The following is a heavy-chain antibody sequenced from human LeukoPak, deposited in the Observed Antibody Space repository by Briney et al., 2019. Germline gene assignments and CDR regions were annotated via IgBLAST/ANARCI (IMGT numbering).Heavy chain of an antibody. V-gene: IGHV3-21*01. CDR1: GFTFSSYS. CDR3: ARDPDTTGGDAFDI. J-gene: IGHJ3*02. Sequence: GGSLRLSCAASGFTFSSYSMNWVRQAPGKGLEWVSSISSSSSYIYYADSVKGRFTISRDNAKNSLYLQMNSLRAEDTAVYYCARDPDTTGGDAFDIWGQGTMVTVSS. D-gene: IGHD4-17*01. CDR2: ISSSSSYI.